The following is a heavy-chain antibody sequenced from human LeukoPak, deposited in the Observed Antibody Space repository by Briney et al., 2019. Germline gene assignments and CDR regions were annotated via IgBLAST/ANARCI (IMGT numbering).Heavy chain of an antibody. Sequence: SETLSLTCAVYGGSFSGYYWSWIRQPPGKGLKWFGEINHSGSTNYNPSLKSRVTISVDTSKNQFSLKLSSVTAADTAVYYCARAGGYYYYYYGMDVWGQGTTVTVSS. CDR3: ARAGGYYYYYYGMDV. J-gene: IGHJ6*02. D-gene: IGHD1-14*01. CDR1: GGSFSGYY. V-gene: IGHV4-34*01. CDR2: INHSGST.